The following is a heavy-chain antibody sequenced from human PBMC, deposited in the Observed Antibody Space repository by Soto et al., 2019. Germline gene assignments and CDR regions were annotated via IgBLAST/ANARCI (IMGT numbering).Heavy chain of an antibody. CDR1: GFTFSSYW. V-gene: IGHV3-53*01. CDR2: IYSGGST. CDR3: ARDRLYYYGSGTGYYGMDV. J-gene: IGHJ6*02. Sequence: PGGSLRLSCAASGFTFSSYWMHWVRQAPGKRLEWVSVIYSGGSTYYADSVKGRFTISRDNSKNTLYLQMNSLRAEDTAVYYCARDRLYYYGSGTGYYGMDVWGQGTTVTVSS. D-gene: IGHD3-10*01.